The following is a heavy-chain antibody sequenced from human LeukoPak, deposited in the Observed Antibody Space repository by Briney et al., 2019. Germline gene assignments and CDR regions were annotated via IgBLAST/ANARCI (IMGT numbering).Heavy chain of an antibody. CDR1: GFTFSNYA. D-gene: IGHD5-18*01. J-gene: IGHJ6*02. CDR2: LSGSGGRST. V-gene: IGHV3-23*01. Sequence: PGGSLRLSCAASGFTFSNYAMSWVRQAPGKGLEWVSALSGSGGRSTYYADSVKGRFTISRDNSKNTLYLQMNSLRVEDTAVYYCAKGYSYGAYYYYGIDAWGQGTTVTVSS. CDR3: AKGYSYGAYYYYGIDA.